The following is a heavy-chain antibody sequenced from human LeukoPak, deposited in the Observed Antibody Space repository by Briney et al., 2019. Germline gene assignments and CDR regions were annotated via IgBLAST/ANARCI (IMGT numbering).Heavy chain of an antibody. CDR3: ARDTGDYYGSGSYYNEP. V-gene: IGHV1-2*02. D-gene: IGHD3-10*01. CDR2: INPNSGDT. Sequence: ASVKVSCKASGYTFTVYYMHWVRQAPGQGLEWMGWINPNSGDTIYAQKFQGRVTMTRDTSITTAYMELSRLRSDDTVVYYYARDTGDYYGSGSYYNEPWGQGTLVTVSS. J-gene: IGHJ5*02. CDR1: GYTFTVYY.